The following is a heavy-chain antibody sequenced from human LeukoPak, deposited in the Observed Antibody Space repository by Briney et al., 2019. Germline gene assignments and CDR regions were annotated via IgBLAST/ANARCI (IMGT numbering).Heavy chain of an antibody. J-gene: IGHJ4*02. D-gene: IGHD5-18*01. CDR2: MSTSGSI. Sequence: PGGSLRLSCAAPGFTLSSYTMNWVRQAPGKGLEWVSYMSTSGSISYTDSVKGRFTISRDSAKNSLYLQMNRLRDGDAAVYYCARMIDYNYGYAFDYWGQGTLVTVSS. CDR3: ARMIDYNYGYAFDY. V-gene: IGHV3-48*02. CDR1: GFTLSSYT.